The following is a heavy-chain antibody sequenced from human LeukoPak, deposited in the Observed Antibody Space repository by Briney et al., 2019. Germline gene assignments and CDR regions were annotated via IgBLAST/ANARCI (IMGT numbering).Heavy chain of an antibody. CDR1: GFTFSSYA. D-gene: IGHD4-23*01. CDR2: ISGSGGST. CDR3: AKVPSGNPLGNMDV. V-gene: IGHV3-23*01. Sequence: PGGSLRLSCAASGFTFSSYAMSWVRQAPGKGLEWVSAISGSGGSTYYGDSVKGRFPISRDNSKNTLYMQMNSLRAEDTAVYYCAKVPSGNPLGNMDVWGKGTTVTVSS. J-gene: IGHJ6*03.